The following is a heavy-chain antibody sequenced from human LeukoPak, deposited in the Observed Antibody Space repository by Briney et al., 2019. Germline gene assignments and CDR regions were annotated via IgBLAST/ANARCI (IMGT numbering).Heavy chain of an antibody. V-gene: IGHV3-30*18. CDR1: GLTFSSYG. D-gene: IGHD5-18*01. CDR3: AKDVGSYSYGYWGIDY. CDR2: ISYDGSNK. Sequence: GGSLRLSCAASGLTFSSYGMHWVRQAPGKGLEWVAVISYDGSNKYYADSVKGRFTISRDNSKNTLYLQMNSLRAEDTAVYYCAKDVGSYSYGYWGIDYWGQGTLVTVSS. J-gene: IGHJ4*02.